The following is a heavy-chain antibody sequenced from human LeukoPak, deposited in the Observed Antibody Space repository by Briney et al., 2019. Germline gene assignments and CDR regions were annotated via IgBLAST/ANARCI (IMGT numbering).Heavy chain of an antibody. D-gene: IGHD3-22*01. J-gene: IGHJ5*02. CDR3: AKGPDYYDSSGYHRS. CDR1: GFTFSSYA. CDR2: ISGSGGST. Sequence: GGSLRLSCAASGFTFSSYAMSWVRQAPGKGLEWVSAISGSGGSTYYADSVKGRFTISRDNSKNTLYLQMNSLRVEDTAVYYCAKGPDYYDSSGYHRSWGQGTLVTVSS. V-gene: IGHV3-23*01.